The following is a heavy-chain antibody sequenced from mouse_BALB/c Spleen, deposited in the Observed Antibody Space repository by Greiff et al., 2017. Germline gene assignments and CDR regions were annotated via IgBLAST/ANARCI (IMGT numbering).Heavy chain of an antibody. CDR1: GFTFSSYG. J-gene: IGHJ3*01. D-gene: IGHD1-1*02. Sequence: EVQGVESGGDLVKPGGSLKLSCAASGFTFSSYGMSWVRQTPDKRLEWVATISSGGSFTYYPDSVKGRFTISRDNAKNTLYLQMSSLKSEDTAMYYCARDGGNYVSWFANWGQGTLVTVSA. CDR2: ISSGGSFT. V-gene: IGHV5-6*01. CDR3: ARDGGNYVSWFAN.